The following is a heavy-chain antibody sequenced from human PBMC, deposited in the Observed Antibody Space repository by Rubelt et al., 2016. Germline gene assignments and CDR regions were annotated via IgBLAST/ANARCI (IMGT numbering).Heavy chain of an antibody. V-gene: IGHV3-30*02. CDR1: GFTFSNYA. CDR2: IRYDGSNK. CDR3: ARTSSSSCDY. J-gene: IGHJ4*02. D-gene: IGHD6-6*01. Sequence: VESGGGLVQPGGSLRLSCAASGFTFSNYAMTWVRQAPGKGLEWVAFIRYDGSNKYYADSVKGRFTISRDNATNSLYLQMNSLRDDDTAVYYCARTSSSSCDYWGQGTLVTVSS.